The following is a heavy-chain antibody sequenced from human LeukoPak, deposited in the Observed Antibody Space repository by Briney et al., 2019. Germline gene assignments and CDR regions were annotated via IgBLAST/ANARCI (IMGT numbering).Heavy chain of an antibody. CDR3: AKVRGLVVLDY. J-gene: IGHJ4*02. V-gene: IGHV3-30*18. CDR1: GFTFSSYG. D-gene: IGHD2-2*01. Sequence: GGSLRLSCAASGFTFSSYGMHWVRQAPGKGLEGGAVISYDGSNKYYADSVKGRFTISRDNSKNTLYLQMNSLRAEDTAVYYCAKVRGLVVLDYWGQGTLVTVSS. CDR2: ISYDGSNK.